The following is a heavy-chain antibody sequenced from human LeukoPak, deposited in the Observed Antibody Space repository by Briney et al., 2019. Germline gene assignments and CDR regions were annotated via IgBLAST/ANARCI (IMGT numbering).Heavy chain of an antibody. CDR1: GFSFSNYA. Sequence: GGSLRLSCAASGFSFSNYAMSWVRQAPGKGLEWLSYISVSGGSVSYADSVKGRFTISRDNARNSVYLQIDSLRVEDTAMYYCARDRQFRLHDPWGQGILVTVSS. J-gene: IGHJ5*02. D-gene: IGHD3-16*01. CDR3: ARDRQFRLHDP. V-gene: IGHV3-11*01. CDR2: ISVSGGSV.